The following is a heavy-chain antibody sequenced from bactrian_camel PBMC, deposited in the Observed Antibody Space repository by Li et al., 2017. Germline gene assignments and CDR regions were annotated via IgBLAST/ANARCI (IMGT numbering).Heavy chain of an antibody. V-gene: IGHV3S6*01. J-gene: IGHJ6*01. CDR2: IYGDGTKI. CDR1: GYTSFIDC. Sequence: QVQLVESGGGVVQPGGSLRLSCAYSGYTSFIDCMGWFRQTPGKGLEWVAGIYGDGTKIEYADSVKGRLTISRDNTKNTLFLQMISLKPEDTAVYYCAAEIRWGSRGAFGYWGQGTQVTVS. D-gene: IGHD5*01. CDR3: AAEIRWGSRGAFGY.